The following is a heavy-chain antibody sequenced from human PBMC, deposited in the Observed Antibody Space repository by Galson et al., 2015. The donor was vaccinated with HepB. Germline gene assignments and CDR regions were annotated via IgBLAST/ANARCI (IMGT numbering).Heavy chain of an antibody. CDR2: ISGSGGAT. Sequence: SLRLSCAASGFTFTSFVMNWLRQAPGKAPEWVSVISGSGGATYYANSVKGRFSISRDNSASTLSLQMNSLSAEDTAIYYCAKGNIAGIPAAPYSWGQGTLVTVSS. CDR1: GFTFTSFV. CDR3: AKGNIAGIPAAPYS. V-gene: IGHV3-23*01. J-gene: IGHJ4*02. D-gene: IGHD2-2*01.